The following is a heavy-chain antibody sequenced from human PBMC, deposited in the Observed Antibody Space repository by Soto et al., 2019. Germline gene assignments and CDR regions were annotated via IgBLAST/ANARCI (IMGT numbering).Heavy chain of an antibody. Sequence: QITLKESGPTLVRPTQTLTLTCTVSGFSLDTWGVGVGWIRQSPGKAPEWLALIYWDDDKRYSPSLKNRLTITKDTSKNQVVLTVTNMDTVDTVTYYCARALGSWGSYYFDHWGQGTLVTVSS. CDR2: IYWDDDK. V-gene: IGHV2-5*02. CDR1: GFSLDTWGVG. D-gene: IGHD3-16*01. CDR3: ARALGSWGSYYFDH. J-gene: IGHJ4*02.